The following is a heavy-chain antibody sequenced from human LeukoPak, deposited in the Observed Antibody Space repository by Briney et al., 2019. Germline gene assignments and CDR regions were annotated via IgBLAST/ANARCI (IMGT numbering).Heavy chain of an antibody. CDR1: GITFNNYG. CDR3: ASDYGGNSYYFDY. CDR2: IRNDGSNK. J-gene: IGHJ4*02. V-gene: IGHV3-30*02. Sequence: PGGSLRLSCAASGITFNNYGMHWVRQVPGKGLEWVAFIRNDGSNKNYADSVKGRLTVSRDNSKNTVYLQMNSLRAEDTAVYFCASDYGGNSYYFDYWGQGSLVTASS. D-gene: IGHD4-23*01.